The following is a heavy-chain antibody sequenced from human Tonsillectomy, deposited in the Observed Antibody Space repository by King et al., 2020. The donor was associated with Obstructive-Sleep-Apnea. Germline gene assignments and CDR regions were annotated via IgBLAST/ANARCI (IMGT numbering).Heavy chain of an antibody. CDR2: ISRSSSYM. CDR1: GFSFSDYN. Sequence: VQLVESGGGLVKPGGSLRLSCAASGFSFSDYNFNWVRQAPGKGLEWVSAISRSSSYMYYADSVKGRFTISRDDAKQSVYLQMNSLSAEDTALYYCARAYSTSWNYYYGVDVWGQGTTVTVSS. J-gene: IGHJ6*02. V-gene: IGHV3-21*01. D-gene: IGHD6-13*01. CDR3: ARAYSTSWNYYYGVDV.